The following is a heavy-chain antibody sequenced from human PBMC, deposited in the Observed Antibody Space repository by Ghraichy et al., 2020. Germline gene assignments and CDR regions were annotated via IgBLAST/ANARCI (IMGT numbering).Heavy chain of an antibody. CDR3: ARVWFREFYDAFDI. V-gene: IGHV4-38-2*01. CDR1: GYSISSGFY. D-gene: IGHD3-10*01. Sequence: SETLSLTCAVSGYSISSGFYWGWIRQPPGKGLEWIGNIYYSERTYYNPSLKSRVTISVDTSKNQFSLKLTSVTAADTAVYYCARVWFREFYDAFDIWGQGTMFTVSS. J-gene: IGHJ3*02. CDR2: IYYSERT.